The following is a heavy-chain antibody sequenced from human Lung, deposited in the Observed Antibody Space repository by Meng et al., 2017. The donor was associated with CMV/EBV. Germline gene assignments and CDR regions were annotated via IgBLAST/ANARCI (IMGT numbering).Heavy chain of an antibody. D-gene: IGHD3-22*01. CDR2: INPSGGST. Sequence: ASXXVSCKASGYTFTSYYMHWVRQAPGQGLEWMGIINPSGGSTSYAQKLQGRVTMTRDTSTSTVYMELSSLRSEDTAVYYCARLGYYDSSPLGDYFDYWGHGTLVTVSS. V-gene: IGHV1-46*01. CDR1: GYTFTSYY. J-gene: IGHJ4*01. CDR3: ARLGYYDSSPLGDYFDY.